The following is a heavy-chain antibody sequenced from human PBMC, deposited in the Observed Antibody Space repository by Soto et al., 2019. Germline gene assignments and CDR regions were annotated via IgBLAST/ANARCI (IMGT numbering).Heavy chain of an antibody. Sequence: QLQLQESGPGLVKPSETLSLTCTVSGGSISSSSYYWGWIRQPPGKGLEWIGSIYYSGSTYYNPSLKSRVTISVDTSKNQFSLKLSSVTAADTAVYYCERQEGVGPIYYMDVWGKGTTVTVSS. CDR2: IYYSGST. CDR3: ERQEGVGPIYYMDV. CDR1: GGSISSSSYY. J-gene: IGHJ6*03. D-gene: IGHD3-10*01. V-gene: IGHV4-39*01.